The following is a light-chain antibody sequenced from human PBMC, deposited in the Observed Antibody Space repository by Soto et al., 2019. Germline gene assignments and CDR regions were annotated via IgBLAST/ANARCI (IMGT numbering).Light chain of an antibody. CDR2: DVT. Sequence: QSALTQPASVSGSPGQSITISCTGTSSDVGGYNYVSWYQQHPVKAPKLMNYDVTNRPSGVSDRFSGSKSGNTASLTICGLQAEDAADYYCSSYTSSSTHYVFGNGTKLTVL. J-gene: IGLJ1*01. CDR1: SSDVGGYNY. V-gene: IGLV2-14*01. CDR3: SSYTSSSTHYV.